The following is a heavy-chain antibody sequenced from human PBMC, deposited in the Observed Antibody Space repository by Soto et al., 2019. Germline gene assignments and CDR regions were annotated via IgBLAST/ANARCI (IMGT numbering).Heavy chain of an antibody. Sequence: QVQLQESGPGLVKPSQTLSLTCTVSGDSISSDVYSWTWIRQPPGKGLECIGYIYYSGNTYSSPSLQSRVTISVDTSRNPFTLKLNSVTAADTAVYYCAGGAYIDASTYFDYWGQGTLVTVSS. V-gene: IGHV4-30-4*01. J-gene: IGHJ4*02. CDR2: IYYSGNT. D-gene: IGHD2-2*02. CDR1: GDSISSDVYS. CDR3: AGGAYIDASTYFDY.